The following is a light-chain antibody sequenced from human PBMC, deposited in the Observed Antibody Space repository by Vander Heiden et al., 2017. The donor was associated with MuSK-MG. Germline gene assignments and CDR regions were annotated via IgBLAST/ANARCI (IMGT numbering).Light chain of an antibody. V-gene: IGKV2-28*01. CDR1: QSLLHSNGYNY. CDR2: LGS. J-gene: IGKJ2*01. Sequence: DIVMTQSPLSLLVTPEEQDSISCRSSQSLLHSNGYNYLDWYLQKPGQSPQLLIYLGSNRASGVPDRFSGSGSGTDFTLKISRVEAEDVGVYYCKQALQTPRTFGQGTKLEIK. CDR3: KQALQTPRT.